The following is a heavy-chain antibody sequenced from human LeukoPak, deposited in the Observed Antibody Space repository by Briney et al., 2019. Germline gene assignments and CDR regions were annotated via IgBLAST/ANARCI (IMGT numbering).Heavy chain of an antibody. CDR3: ARALGGDYDY. Sequence: PGESLRLSCAVSGFTFNNAWMSWVRQAPGKGLEWVGRIKSNSDGGTTDYAAPVNGRFTISRDNAKNSLYLQMNSLRAEDTALYYCARALGGDYDYWGQGTLVTVSS. CDR1: GFTFNNAW. D-gene: IGHD2-21*01. CDR2: IKSNSDGGTT. J-gene: IGHJ4*02. V-gene: IGHV3-15*05.